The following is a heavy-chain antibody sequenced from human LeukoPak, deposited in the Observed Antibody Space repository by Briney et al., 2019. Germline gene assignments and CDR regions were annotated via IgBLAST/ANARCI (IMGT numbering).Heavy chain of an antibody. CDR1: GFTFSSHW. Sequence: TGGSLRLSCADSGFTFSSHWMHWVRQAPGKGLVWVSRIKYDASSTSYADSVKGRSTISRDNAKNTLYLQMNSLRAEDTAVYYCARGATYAYYQDYWGQGTLVTVSS. J-gene: IGHJ4*02. V-gene: IGHV3-74*01. D-gene: IGHD1-26*01. CDR3: ARGATYAYYQDY. CDR2: IKYDASST.